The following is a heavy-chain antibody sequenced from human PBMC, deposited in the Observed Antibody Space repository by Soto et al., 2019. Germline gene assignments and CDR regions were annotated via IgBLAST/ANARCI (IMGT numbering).Heavy chain of an antibody. CDR1: GGTFSSYT. D-gene: IGHD1-7*01. CDR3: ARDGRGYLDNWNYAHYDY. V-gene: IGHV1-69*08. J-gene: IGHJ4*02. Sequence: QVQLVQSGAEVKKPGSSVKVSCKASGGTFSSYTISWVRQAPGQGLEWMGRIIPILGIANYAQKFQGRVTITADKSTSTAYMELSRLRSEDTAVYYCARDGRGYLDNWNYAHYDYWGQGTLVTVSS. CDR2: IIPILGIA.